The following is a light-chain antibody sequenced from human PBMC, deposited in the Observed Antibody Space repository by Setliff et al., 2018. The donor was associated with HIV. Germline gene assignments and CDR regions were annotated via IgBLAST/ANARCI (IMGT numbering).Light chain of an antibody. V-gene: IGLV2-23*02. J-gene: IGLJ1*01. CDR2: DVT. CDR1: PSDVGGFTL. CDR3: FSYTGSDTFG. Sequence: QSALSQPASVSGSPGQSITISCTGTPSDVGGFTLVSWYQKYPDRVPKLIIYDVTKRPSRVSDRFSGSKSANTASLTISGLQPEDEADYYCFSYTGSDTFGFGTGTKV.